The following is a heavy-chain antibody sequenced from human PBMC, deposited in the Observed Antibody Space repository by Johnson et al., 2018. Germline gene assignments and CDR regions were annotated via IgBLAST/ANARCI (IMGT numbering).Heavy chain of an antibody. CDR2: ISGSGGST. Sequence: EVQLVESGGGLVQPGGSLRLSCAASGFTFSSYAMSWVRQAPGKGLEWVSAISGSGGSTYYADSVKGRFTISRDNSKNTLYLQMNSLRAEDTAVYYCAKDFYPILTGYSPAEYFHHWGQGTLVTVSA. V-gene: IGHV3-23*04. D-gene: IGHD3-9*01. CDR3: AKDFYPILTGYSPAEYFHH. CDR1: GFTFSSYA. J-gene: IGHJ1*01.